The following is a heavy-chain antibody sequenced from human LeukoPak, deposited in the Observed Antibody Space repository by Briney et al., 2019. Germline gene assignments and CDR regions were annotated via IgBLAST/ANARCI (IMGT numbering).Heavy chain of an antibody. CDR2: ISSSSSTI. D-gene: IGHD3-22*01. Sequence: GGSLRLSCAASGFTFSSYSMNWVRQAPGKGLEWVSYISSSSSTIYYADSVKGRFTISRDNAKNSLYLQMNSLRAEDTAVYYCARDLVIVAENAWGQGTLVTVSS. CDR1: GFTFSSYS. CDR3: ARDLVIVAENA. J-gene: IGHJ4*02. V-gene: IGHV3-48*01.